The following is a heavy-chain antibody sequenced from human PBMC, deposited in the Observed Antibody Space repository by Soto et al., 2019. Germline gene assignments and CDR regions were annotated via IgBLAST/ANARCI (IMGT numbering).Heavy chain of an antibody. J-gene: IGHJ6*02. V-gene: IGHV4-34*01. Sequence: SETLSLTCAVYGGSFSGYYWSWIRQPPGKGLEWIGEINHSGSTNYNPSLKSRVTISVDTSKNQFSLKLSSVTAADTAVYYCARVRAGYSSSWPYYYYYGMDVWGQGTTVTVSS. D-gene: IGHD6-13*01. CDR1: GGSFSGYY. CDR3: ARVRAGYSSSWPYYYYYGMDV. CDR2: INHSGST.